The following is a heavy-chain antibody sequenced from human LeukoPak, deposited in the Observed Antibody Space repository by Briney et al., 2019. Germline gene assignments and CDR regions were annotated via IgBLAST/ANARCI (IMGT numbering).Heavy chain of an antibody. D-gene: IGHD2-2*02. CDR1: GSTSDDYA. V-gene: IGHV3-9*02. Sequence: GGSLRLSCAASGSTSDDYAMHWVRQAPGKGLEWVSGISWNSGSIGYADSVKGRFTISRDNSKHTLYLQMNSLRAEDTAVYYCAKDGEYCSSTSCYNVFDYWGQGTLVTVSS. J-gene: IGHJ4*02. CDR3: AKDGEYCSSTSCYNVFDY. CDR2: ISWNSGSI.